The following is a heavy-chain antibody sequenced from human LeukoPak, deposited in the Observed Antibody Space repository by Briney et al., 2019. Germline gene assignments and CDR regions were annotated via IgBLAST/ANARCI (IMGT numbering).Heavy chain of an antibody. CDR2: ISSSSSTI. V-gene: IGHV3-48*01. CDR3: ARDEQRVATILLSY. J-gene: IGHJ4*02. Sequence: GGSLRLSCAASGFTFSSYSMNWVRQAPGKGLEWVSYISSSSSTIYYADSVKGRFTISRDNAKNSLYLQMNSLRAEDTAVYYCARDEQRVATILLSYWGQGTLATVSS. D-gene: IGHD5-12*01. CDR1: GFTFSSYS.